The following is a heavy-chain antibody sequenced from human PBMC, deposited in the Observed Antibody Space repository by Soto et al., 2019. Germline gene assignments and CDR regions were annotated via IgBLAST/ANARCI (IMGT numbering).Heavy chain of an antibody. CDR3: ARVRFGELV. V-gene: IGHV3-23*01. D-gene: IGHD3-10*01. CDR1: GFTFSIYA. CDR2: IGVGGGDR. J-gene: IGHJ4*02. Sequence: VQLLESGGGLVQAGGCLRLSCAAYGFTFSIYAMSWVRQAPGKGLEWVSIIGVGGGDRYYPESVKGRFTISRDNSRDTLYLEMNSLRDEDTAVCYCARVRFGELVWGQGTLVTVSS.